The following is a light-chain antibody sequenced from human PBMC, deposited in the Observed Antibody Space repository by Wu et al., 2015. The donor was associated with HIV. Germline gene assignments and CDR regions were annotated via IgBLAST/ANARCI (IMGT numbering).Light chain of an antibody. CDR3: QKCNTAPWT. CDR2: AAS. J-gene: IGKJ1*01. Sequence: DIQMTQSPSSLSASVGDRVTITCRASQSISSYLNWYQQKPGKAPKLLIYAASSLQSGVPSRFSGSGSGTDFTLTISSLQPEDVATYYCQKCNTAPWTFGQGTKVEMK. V-gene: IGKV1-39*01. CDR1: QSISSY.